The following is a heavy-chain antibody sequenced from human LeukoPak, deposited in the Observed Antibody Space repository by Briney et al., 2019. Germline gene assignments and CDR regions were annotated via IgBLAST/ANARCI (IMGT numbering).Heavy chain of an antibody. CDR3: ARGPQYSYDDTGTFDS. CDR1: GFTFVNFW. CDR2: IKQDGSET. J-gene: IGHJ4*02. V-gene: IGHV3-7*01. Sequence: GGSLRLSCAASGFTFVNFWMSWVRQAPGKGPEWVANIKQDGSETYYLDSVKGRFTVSRDNAKDSLYLQMNTLRPEDTAVYYCARGPQYSYDDTGTFDSWGQGTLVTVSS. D-gene: IGHD3-22*01.